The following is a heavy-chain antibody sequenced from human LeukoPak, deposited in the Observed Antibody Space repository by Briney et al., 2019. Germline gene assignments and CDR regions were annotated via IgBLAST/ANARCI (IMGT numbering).Heavy chain of an antibody. J-gene: IGHJ4*02. D-gene: IGHD2-21*02. V-gene: IGHV3-11*01. CDR1: GFTFSDYY. CDR3: ARDQNVVVTAMGFDY. CDR2: ISSSGSTI. Sequence: GGSLRLSCAASGFTFSDYYMSWIRQAPGKGLEWVSYISSSGSTIYYADSVKGRFTISRDNAKNSLYLQMNSLRAEDTAVYYCARDQNVVVTAMGFDYWGQGTLVTVSS.